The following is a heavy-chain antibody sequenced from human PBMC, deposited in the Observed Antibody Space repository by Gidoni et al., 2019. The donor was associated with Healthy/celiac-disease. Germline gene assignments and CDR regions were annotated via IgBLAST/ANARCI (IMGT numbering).Heavy chain of an antibody. D-gene: IGHD1-26*01. CDR3: ARDSSVGAFYYYYGMDV. CDR2: ISSSSSYT. V-gene: IGHV3-11*05. J-gene: IGHJ6*02. CDR1: GFTFSDYY. Sequence: QVQLVESGGGLVKPGGALRLSCAASGFTFSDYYMSWIRQAPGKGLEWVSYISSSSSYTNDADSVKGRFTISRDNAKNSLYLQMNSLRAEDTAVYYCARDSSVGAFYYYYGMDVWGQGTTVTVSS.